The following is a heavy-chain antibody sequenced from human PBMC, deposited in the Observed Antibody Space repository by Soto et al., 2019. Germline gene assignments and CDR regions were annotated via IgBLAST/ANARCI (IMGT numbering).Heavy chain of an antibody. J-gene: IGHJ5*02. CDR2: IYYSGST. Sequence: QVQLQESGPGLVKPSQTLSLTCTVSGGSISSGGYYWRWIRQHPGKGLEWIGYIYYSGSTYYNPSLKSRVTISVETSKNQFPLKLRSVTAAGTAVYYWARVGGINWFDPWGQGTLVTVSS. CDR1: GGSISSGGYY. CDR3: ARVGGINWFDP. V-gene: IGHV4-31*03. D-gene: IGHD3-16*01.